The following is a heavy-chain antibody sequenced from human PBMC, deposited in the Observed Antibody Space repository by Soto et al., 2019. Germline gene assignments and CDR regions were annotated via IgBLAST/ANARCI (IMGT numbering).Heavy chain of an antibody. D-gene: IGHD3-10*01. Sequence: SETLSLTCSVSGGSITSHYCSWFRQPPGKGLEWIGYINHSGLTSYNPSLKSRVTVSVDTSKNQFYLKLSSVTAADTAVYYCARYGLLWFGELLSRDYGMDVWGQGTTVTVSS. J-gene: IGHJ6*02. CDR3: ARYGLLWFGELLSRDYGMDV. V-gene: IGHV4-59*11. CDR2: INHSGLT. CDR1: GGSITSHY.